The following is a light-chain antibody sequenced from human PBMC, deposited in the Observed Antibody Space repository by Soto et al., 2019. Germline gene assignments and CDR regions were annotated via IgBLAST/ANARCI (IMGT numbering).Light chain of an antibody. CDR3: QQYGNSPPYT. CDR1: QSVSSSS. V-gene: IGKV3-20*01. Sequence: EIVLAQSPGTQSLSPGERATLSCRASQSVSSSSLAWYQQKTGQAPSLLIYGASSRATGIPDRFSGSGSGPDFTLTVSRLAPEDFVVYYCQQYGNSPPYTFDQGTKLEIK. CDR2: GAS. J-gene: IGKJ2*01.